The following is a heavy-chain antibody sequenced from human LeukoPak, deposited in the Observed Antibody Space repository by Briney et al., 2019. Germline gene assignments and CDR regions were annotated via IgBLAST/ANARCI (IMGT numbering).Heavy chain of an antibody. CDR2: IWFDGSSK. CDR3: AREEGQRPDFGMDV. V-gene: IGHV3-33*01. Sequence: PGGSLRLSCAASEFTFSSYGTHWVRQAPGKGLEWVAVIWFDGSSKYYGDSVKGRFTISRDNSKNTLYLQINSLRAEDTAVYYCAREEGQRPDFGMDVWGQGTTVTVSS. CDR1: EFTFSSYG. D-gene: IGHD1-14*01. J-gene: IGHJ6*02.